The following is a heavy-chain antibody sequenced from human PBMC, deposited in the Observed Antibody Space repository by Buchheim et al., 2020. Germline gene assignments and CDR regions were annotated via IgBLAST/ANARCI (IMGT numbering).Heavy chain of an antibody. CDR3: SRGLRGPDY. CDR1: GFTFSGFW. D-gene: IGHD2-15*01. J-gene: IGHJ4*02. CDR2: IDNDGSGT. V-gene: IGHV3-74*01. Sequence: EVQLVESGGGLVQPGGSLRLSCAASGFTFSGFWMHWVRQVPGKGLVWVSRIDNDGSGTIYADSVRGRVTISRGNAQNTPYRKMNSLRDEDTAVYYCSRGLRGPDYWGQGTL.